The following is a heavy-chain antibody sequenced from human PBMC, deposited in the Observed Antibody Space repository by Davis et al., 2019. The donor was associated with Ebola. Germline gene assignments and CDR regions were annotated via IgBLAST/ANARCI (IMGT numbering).Heavy chain of an antibody. CDR2: INHSGST. CDR3: ARSPLGKYGWIDP. J-gene: IGHJ5*02. CDR1: GGSFSGYY. Sequence: PGGSLRLSCAVYGGSFSGYYWSWIRQPPGKGLEWIGEINHSGSTNYNPSLKSRVTISVDTSKDQFSLKLSSVTAADTAVYYCARSPLGKYGWIDPWGQGTLVTVSS. D-gene: IGHD3-16*01. V-gene: IGHV4-34*01.